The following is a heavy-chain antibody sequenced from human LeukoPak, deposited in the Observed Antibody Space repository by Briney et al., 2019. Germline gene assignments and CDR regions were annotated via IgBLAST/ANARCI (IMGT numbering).Heavy chain of an antibody. CDR1: GYTFTSYG. V-gene: IGHV1-18*01. CDR2: ISGYNGNT. J-gene: IGHJ4*02. D-gene: IGHD2-8*01. Sequence: ASVKVSCKASGYTFTSYGISWMRQAPRQGLEWMGWISGYNGNTNYVQKFQGRVAMTTDPSTSTIYMELRSLRVDDTALYYCARDNGHKGVDYWGQGTLVTVSS. CDR3: ARDNGHKGVDY.